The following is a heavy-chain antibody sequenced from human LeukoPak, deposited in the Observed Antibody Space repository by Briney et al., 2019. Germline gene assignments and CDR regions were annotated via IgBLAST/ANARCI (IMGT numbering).Heavy chain of an antibody. CDR3: ARDARYSYGDDYFDY. J-gene: IGHJ4*02. D-gene: IGHD5-18*01. Sequence: GGSLRLSCAASGFTFSDYYMSWIRQAPGKGLEWLSYISSSGSTIYYADSVKGRFTISRDNAKNSLYLQINSLRAEDTAVYYCARDARYSYGDDYFDYWGQGTLVTVSS. V-gene: IGHV3-11*01. CDR2: ISSSGSTI. CDR1: GFTFSDYY.